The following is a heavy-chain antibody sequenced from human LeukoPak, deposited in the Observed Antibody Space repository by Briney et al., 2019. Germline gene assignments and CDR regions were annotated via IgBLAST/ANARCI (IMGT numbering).Heavy chain of an antibody. CDR1: GGSISSYY. J-gene: IGHJ4*02. V-gene: IGHV4-59*01. CDR3: ARDAGYDSSGYLGY. Sequence: SETLSLTCTVSGGSISSYYWSWIRQPPGKGLEWIGYIYYSGSTNYNPSLKSQVTISVDTSKNQFALKLSSVTAADTAVYYCARDAGYDSSGYLGYWGQGTLITVSS. CDR2: IYYSGST. D-gene: IGHD3-22*01.